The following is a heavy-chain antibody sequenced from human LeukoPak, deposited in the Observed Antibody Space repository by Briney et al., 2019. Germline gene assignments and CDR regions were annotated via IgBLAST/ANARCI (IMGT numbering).Heavy chain of an antibody. Sequence: SVMVSCKASGGTFSSYAISWVRQAPGQGLEWMGGIIPIFGTANYAQKFQGRVTITTDESTSTAYMELSSLRSEDTAVYYCASIQYDFWSGYQYYFDYWGQGTLVTVSS. D-gene: IGHD3-3*01. CDR1: GGTFSSYA. CDR2: IIPIFGTA. V-gene: IGHV1-69*05. J-gene: IGHJ4*02. CDR3: ASIQYDFWSGYQYYFDY.